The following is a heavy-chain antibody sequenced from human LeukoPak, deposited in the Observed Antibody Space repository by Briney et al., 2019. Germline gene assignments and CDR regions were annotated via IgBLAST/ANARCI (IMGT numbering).Heavy chain of an antibody. CDR3: ARDRLLIYSAYDRADY. J-gene: IGHJ4*02. D-gene: IGHD5-12*01. CDR2: INPSGGST. CDR1: GYTFTSYY. V-gene: IGHV1-46*01. Sequence: ASVKVSCTASGYTFTSYYMHWVRQAPGQGLEWMGIINPSGGSTSYAQKFQGRVTMTRDTSTSTVYMELSSLRSEDTAVYYCARDRLLIYSAYDRADYWGQGTLVAVSS.